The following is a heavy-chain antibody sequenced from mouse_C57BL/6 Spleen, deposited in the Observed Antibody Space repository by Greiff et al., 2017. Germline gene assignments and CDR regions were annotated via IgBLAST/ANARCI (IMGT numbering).Heavy chain of an antibody. D-gene: IGHD1-1*01. CDR2: ISSGGDYI. CDR1: GFTFSSYA. CDR3: TRGTVVAPFAY. Sequence: EVKLMESGAGLVKPGGSLKLSCAASGFTFSSYAMSWVRQTPEKRLEWVAYISSGGDYIYYADTVKGRFTISRDNARNTLYLQISSLKSEDTAMYYCTRGTVVAPFAYWGQGTLVTVSA. J-gene: IGHJ3*01. V-gene: IGHV5-9-1*02.